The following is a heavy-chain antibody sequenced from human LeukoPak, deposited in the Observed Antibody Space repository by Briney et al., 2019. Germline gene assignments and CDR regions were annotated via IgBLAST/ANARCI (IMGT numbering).Heavy chain of an antibody. CDR1: GYTFTSYG. J-gene: IGHJ3*02. CDR2: ISGYNGNT. D-gene: IGHD1-26*01. Sequence: ASVKVSCKASGYTFTSYGINWVRQAPGQGLEWMGWISGYNGNTDYAQKFQGRVTMTTDTSTSTAYMELRSLRSDDTALYYCAMYLSLVGATMAFDIWGQGTMVTVSS. V-gene: IGHV1-18*01. CDR3: AMYLSLVGATMAFDI.